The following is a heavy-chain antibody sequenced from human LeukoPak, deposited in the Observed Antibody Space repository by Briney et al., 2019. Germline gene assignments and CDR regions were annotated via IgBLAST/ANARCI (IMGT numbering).Heavy chain of an antibody. J-gene: IGHJ3*02. V-gene: IGHV4-4*07. CDR3: AKSNGYGLVDI. D-gene: IGHD3-10*01. CDR1: GGSISSYY. CDR2: IYTSGST. Sequence: SETLSLTCTVSGGSISSYYWSWIRQPAGKGLEWIGRIYTSGSTNYNPSLKSRVTMSVDTFKSQFSLKLSSVTAADTAVYYCAKSNGYGLVDIWGQGTMVTVSS.